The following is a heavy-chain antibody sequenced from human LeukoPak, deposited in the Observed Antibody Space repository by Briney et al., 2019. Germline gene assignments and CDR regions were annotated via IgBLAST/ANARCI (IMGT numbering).Heavy chain of an antibody. V-gene: IGHV3-30*18. D-gene: IGHD3-3*01. CDR3: AKDFFKWLYYFDY. Sequence: PGGSLRLSCEASGFTFSGYGMHWVRQAPGKGLEWVAVISYDGSNKYYADSVKGRVTISRDNAKNTLYLQMNSLRPEDTAVYYCAKDFFKWLYYFDYWGQGTLVTVSS. J-gene: IGHJ4*02. CDR1: GFTFSGYG. CDR2: ISYDGSNK.